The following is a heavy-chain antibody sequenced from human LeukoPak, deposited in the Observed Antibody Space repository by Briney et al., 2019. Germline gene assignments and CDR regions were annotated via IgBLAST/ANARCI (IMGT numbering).Heavy chain of an antibody. CDR2: ISYGGST. Sequence: KPSETLSLTCTVPGGSISSNSNYWAWIRQPPGRGLEWIGSISYGGSTYYSPSLESRVTISVDTSKNQFSLKLSSVTAADTAVYYCARQALWFFDHWGQGTLVTVSP. V-gene: IGHV4-39*01. CDR3: ARQALWFFDH. D-gene: IGHD2-21*01. CDR1: GGSISSNSNY. J-gene: IGHJ4*02.